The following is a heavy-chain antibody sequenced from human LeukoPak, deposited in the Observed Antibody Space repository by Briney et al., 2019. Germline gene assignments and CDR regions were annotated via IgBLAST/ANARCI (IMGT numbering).Heavy chain of an antibody. CDR3: ARGPDYHDSNGYRYFDY. CDR1: GGSFSGYY. V-gene: IGHV4-34*01. J-gene: IGHJ4*02. CDR2: INHSGST. D-gene: IGHD3-22*01. Sequence: SETLSLTCAVYGGSFSGYYWSWIRQPPGKGLEWIGEINHSGSTNYNSSLKSRVTISVDTSKNQFSLKLTSVTAADTAVYYCARGPDYHDSNGYRYFDYWGQGTLVTVSS.